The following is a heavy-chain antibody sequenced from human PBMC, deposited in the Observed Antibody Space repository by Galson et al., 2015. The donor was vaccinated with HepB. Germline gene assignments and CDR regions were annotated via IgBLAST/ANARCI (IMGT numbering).Heavy chain of an antibody. CDR3: AKDAKLRYFDWTYLDY. V-gene: IGHV3-23*01. D-gene: IGHD3-9*01. Sequence: SLRLSCAASGFTFSSYAMSWVRQAPGKGLEWVSAISGSGGSTYYADSVKGRFTISRDSSKNTLYLQMNSLRAEDTAVYYCAKDAKLRYFDWTYLDYWGQGTLVTVSS. CDR1: GFTFSSYA. J-gene: IGHJ4*02. CDR2: ISGSGGST.